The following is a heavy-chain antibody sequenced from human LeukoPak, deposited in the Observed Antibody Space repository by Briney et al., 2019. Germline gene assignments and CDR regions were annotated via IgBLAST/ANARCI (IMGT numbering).Heavy chain of an antibody. J-gene: IGHJ4*02. CDR1: GFTFSTYG. CDR3: AKDYGGWSGLYFDY. D-gene: IGHD6-19*01. V-gene: IGHV3-30*02. Sequence: PGGSLRLSCAASGFTFSTYGMNWVRQAPGKGLEWVTFIRYDGSNKDYADSVKGRFTISRDNSKNTLYLQMNSLRAEDTAVYYCAKDYGGWSGLYFDYWGQGTLVTVSP. CDR2: IRYDGSNK.